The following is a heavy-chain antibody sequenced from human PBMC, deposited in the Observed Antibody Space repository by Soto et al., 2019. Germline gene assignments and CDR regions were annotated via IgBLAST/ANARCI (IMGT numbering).Heavy chain of an antibody. D-gene: IGHD5-12*01. Sequence: GASVKASCKSSGCTISSYAISCVRQAPGQGLEWMGGIIPIFGTANYAQKFQGRVTITADESTSTAYMELSSLRSEDTAVYYCATDVVATITGYGMDVWGQGTTVTVSS. CDR2: IIPIFGTA. V-gene: IGHV1-69*13. CDR1: GCTISSYA. J-gene: IGHJ6*02. CDR3: ATDVVATITGYGMDV.